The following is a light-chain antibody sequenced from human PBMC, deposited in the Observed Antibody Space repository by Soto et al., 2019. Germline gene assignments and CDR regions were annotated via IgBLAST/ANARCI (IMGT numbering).Light chain of an antibody. V-gene: IGLV2-14*03. Sequence: QSALTQPASVSESPGQSITISCTGTSSDIGAYNYVSWYQHHPGKAPKLMIYDVSSRPSGISNRFSGSKSGNTASLTISGLQAEDEADYYCSSYTSSITVIFGGGTKVTV. CDR2: DVS. CDR3: SSYTSSITVI. J-gene: IGLJ2*01. CDR1: SSDIGAYNY.